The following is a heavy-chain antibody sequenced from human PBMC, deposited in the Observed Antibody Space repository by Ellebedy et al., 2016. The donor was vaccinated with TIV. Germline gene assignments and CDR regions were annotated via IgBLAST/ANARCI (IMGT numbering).Heavy chain of an antibody. V-gene: IGHV1-18*01. D-gene: IGHD6-13*01. CDR2: ISAYNGNS. Sequence: ASVKVSCXASGYTFTSYGISWVRQAPGQGLEWMGWISAYNGNSNYAQKFQDRVTMTTDTSTRTAYMELRSLRSDDTAVYYCARSIAAAGTRHRAFDYWGQGTLVTVSS. J-gene: IGHJ4*02. CDR3: ARSIAAAGTRHRAFDY. CDR1: GYTFTSYG.